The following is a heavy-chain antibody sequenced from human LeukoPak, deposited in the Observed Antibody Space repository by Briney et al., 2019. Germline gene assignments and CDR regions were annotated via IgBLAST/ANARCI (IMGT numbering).Heavy chain of an antibody. J-gene: IGHJ5*01. Sequence: GGSLRLSCVASGFTFSNYWMHWVRQAPGKGLVWVSRINSDESSTAYADSVKGRFTISRDNSKNTLYLRMGSLRVEDMAVYYCARGRAYSRDWFDFWGQGTLVTVSS. CDR2: INSDESST. D-gene: IGHD5-18*01. CDR3: ARGRAYSRDWFDF. V-gene: IGHV3-74*01. CDR1: GFTFSNYW.